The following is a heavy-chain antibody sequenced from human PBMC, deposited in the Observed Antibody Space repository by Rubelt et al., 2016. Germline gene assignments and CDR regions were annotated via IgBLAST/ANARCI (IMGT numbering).Heavy chain of an antibody. D-gene: IGHD1-26*01. Sequence: QVQLVESGGGVVQPGRSLRLSCAASGFTFSSYAMHWVRQAPGKGLEWVAVISYDGRNKYYADSVKGRFTLSSDNSKNTLYVQMNSLRPEDTAGDYCAREGGSFQTEYFQHWGQGTLVTVSS. J-gene: IGHJ1*01. CDR3: AREGGSFQTEYFQH. CDR2: ISYDGRNK. CDR1: GFTFSSYA. V-gene: IGHV3-30*04.